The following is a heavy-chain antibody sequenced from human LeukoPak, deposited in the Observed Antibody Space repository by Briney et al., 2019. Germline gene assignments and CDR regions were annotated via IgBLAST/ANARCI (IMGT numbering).Heavy chain of an antibody. J-gene: IGHJ5*02. CDR2: IFYSGST. Sequence: SETLSLTCTVSGGSVSSGSYYWGWIRQPPGKGLEWIGSIFYSGSTYYNPSLKSRVTISVDTSKNQFSLKLSSVSAADTAVYYCARRTIVGTINGLFDPWGQGTLVTVSS. D-gene: IGHD5-12*01. V-gene: IGHV4-39*01. CDR3: ARRTIVGTINGLFDP. CDR1: GGSVSSGSYY.